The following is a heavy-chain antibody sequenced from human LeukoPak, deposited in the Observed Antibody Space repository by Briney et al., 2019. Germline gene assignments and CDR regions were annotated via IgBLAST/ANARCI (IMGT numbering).Heavy chain of an antibody. CDR2: IYYSGST. D-gene: IGHD3-22*01. J-gene: IGHJ4*02. V-gene: IGHV4-59*01. CDR3: ARPSYDSSGYYYDY. Sequence: PSETLSLTCTVSGGSISSYYWSWIRQTPGKGLEWIGYIYYSGSTNYNPSLKSRVTISVDTSKNQFPLKLSSVTAADTAVYYCARPSYDSSGYYYDYWGQGTLVTVSS. CDR1: GGSISSYY.